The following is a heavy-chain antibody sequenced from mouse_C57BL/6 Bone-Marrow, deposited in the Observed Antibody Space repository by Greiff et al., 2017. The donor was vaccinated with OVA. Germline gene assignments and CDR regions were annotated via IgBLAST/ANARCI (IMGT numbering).Heavy chain of an antibody. CDR1: GYTFTSYW. Sequence: VQLQQPGAELVKPGASVKVSCKASGYTFTSYWMHWVKQRPGQGLEWIGRIHPSDSDTNYNQKFKGKATLTVDKSSSTAYLQLSSLTSEVSAFSYCAIAFGSSSPYWYFDVWGTGTTVTVSS. V-gene: IGHV1-74*01. J-gene: IGHJ1*03. CDR2: IHPSDSDT. CDR3: AIAFGSSSPYWYFDV. D-gene: IGHD1-1*01.